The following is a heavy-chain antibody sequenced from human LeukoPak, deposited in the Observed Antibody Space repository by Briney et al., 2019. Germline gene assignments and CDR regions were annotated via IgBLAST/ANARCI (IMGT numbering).Heavy chain of an antibody. D-gene: IGHD2-15*01. CDR3: AKDMTGGWQLLYYFDY. Sequence: GGSLRLSCAASGFTFSSYEMNWVRQAPGKGLEWVSYISSSGSTIYYADSVKGRFTISRDNSNYTLYLQMNSLRAEDTAIYYCAKDMTGGWQLLYYFDYWGQGTLVTVSS. J-gene: IGHJ4*02. CDR1: GFTFSSYE. V-gene: IGHV3-48*03. CDR2: ISSSGSTI.